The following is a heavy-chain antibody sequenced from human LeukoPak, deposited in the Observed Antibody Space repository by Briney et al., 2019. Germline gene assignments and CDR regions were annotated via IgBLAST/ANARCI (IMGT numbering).Heavy chain of an antibody. V-gene: IGHV3-11*01. CDR3: ARALFPDSSGYYFSHYYYYYYMDV. CDR1: GFTFSDYY. CDR2: IRGSGSDI. D-gene: IGHD3-22*01. J-gene: IGHJ6*03. Sequence: GGSLRLSCAASGFTFSDYYMSWIRQAPGKGLECVSYIRGSGSDIYYADSVKGRFTISRDNAKNSLYLQMNSLRADDTAVYYCARALFPDSSGYYFSHYYYYYYMDVWGKGTTVTVSS.